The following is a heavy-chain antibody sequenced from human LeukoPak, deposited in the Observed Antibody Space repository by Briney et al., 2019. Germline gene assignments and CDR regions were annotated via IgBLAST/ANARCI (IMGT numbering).Heavy chain of an antibody. CDR3: ARAENSGSGGLDP. Sequence: GGSLRLSCAASGFTFSSYWMSWVRQAPGKGLEWVANIKQDGREKYYVDSVKGRFTISRDNAKNSLYLDMSSLRADDTAVYYCARAENSGSGGLDPWGQGTLVTVSS. CDR2: IKQDGREK. CDR1: GFTFSSYW. D-gene: IGHD2-15*01. J-gene: IGHJ5*02. V-gene: IGHV3-7*01.